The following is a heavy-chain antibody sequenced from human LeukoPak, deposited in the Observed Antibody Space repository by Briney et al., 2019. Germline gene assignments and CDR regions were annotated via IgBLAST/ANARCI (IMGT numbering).Heavy chain of an antibody. J-gene: IGHJ6*03. D-gene: IGHD3-10*01. CDR2: SRNKANSYTT. CDR1: GFTLSDHY. CDR3: ARNRGRISDYYGSGRSLQYYMDV. V-gene: IGHV3-72*01. Sequence: TGGSLRLSCAASGFTLSDHYMDWVRQAPGKGLEWVGRSRNKANSYTTEYAASVKGRFTISREDSKNSLYLQMNSLKYEDTAVYYCARNRGRISDYYGSGRSLQYYMDVWGKGTTVTVSS.